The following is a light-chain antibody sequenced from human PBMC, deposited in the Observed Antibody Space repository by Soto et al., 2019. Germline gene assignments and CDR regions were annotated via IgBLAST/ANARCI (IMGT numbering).Light chain of an antibody. CDR1: QSVTNNY. J-gene: IGKJ1*01. Sequence: EIVLTQSPGTLSLSPGERATLSCRASQSVTNNYLAWYQQKPGQAPSLLIYAASSRATGIPDKFSGSGSGTDFTLTISRLEPEDFAVYYCQHYGSSPQTFGQGTKV. V-gene: IGKV3-20*01. CDR2: AAS. CDR3: QHYGSSPQT.